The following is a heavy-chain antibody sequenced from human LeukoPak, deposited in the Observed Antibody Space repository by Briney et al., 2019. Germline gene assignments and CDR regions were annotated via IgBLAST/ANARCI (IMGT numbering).Heavy chain of an antibody. V-gene: IGHV5-51*01. CDR1: GYNFPIYW. J-gene: IGHJ6*03. CDR2: IYPDDSNT. D-gene: IGHD6-13*01. Sequence: AGESLKISCQGSGYNFPIYWIGWVRQMPGQGLEWMGIIYPDDSNTIYGPSFQGQVTISADKSINTAYLEWSSLKASDTAIYYCARQGAAGKYYYYYMDVWGKGTTVTVSS. CDR3: ARQGAAGKYYYYYMDV.